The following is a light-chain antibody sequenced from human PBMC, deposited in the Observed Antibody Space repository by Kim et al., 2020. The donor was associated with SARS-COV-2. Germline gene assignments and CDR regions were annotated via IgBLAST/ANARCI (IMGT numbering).Light chain of an antibody. CDR1: QSVSST. CDR3: QRRRNWPLA. Sequence: EIVLTQSPATLSLSPGDRATLSCRASQSVSSTLAWYQQKPGQAPRLLIYDASNRATDIPARFSGSGSGTEFTLTISSLEPEDFAVYYCQRRRNWPLAFGAGTKVDIK. CDR2: DAS. J-gene: IGKJ4*01. V-gene: IGKV3-11*01.